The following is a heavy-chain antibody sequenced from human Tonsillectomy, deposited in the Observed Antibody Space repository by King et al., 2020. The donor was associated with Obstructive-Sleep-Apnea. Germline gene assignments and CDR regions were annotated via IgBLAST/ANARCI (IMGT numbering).Heavy chain of an antibody. CDR1: GFTFSSYW. V-gene: IGHV3-7*03. J-gene: IGHJ4*02. CDR2: IKKDGSEK. D-gene: IGHD3-10*01. CDR3: AGITMVRGVIGY. Sequence: VQLVESGGGLDQPGGSLRLSCAASGFTFSSYWRSWVRQAPGKGLEWVANIKKDGSEKYFVYSVEGRFTITKDNAKNSLYLQMNSLRAEDTAVYYCAGITMVRGVIGYWGQGTLVTVSS.